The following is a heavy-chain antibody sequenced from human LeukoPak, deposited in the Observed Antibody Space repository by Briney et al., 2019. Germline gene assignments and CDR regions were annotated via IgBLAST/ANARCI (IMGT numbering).Heavy chain of an antibody. V-gene: IGHV1-69*05. CDR2: IIPIFGTA. CDR3: APGYYDSSGYTTFDY. Sequence: SVKVSCKASGGTFSSYAISWVRQAPGQGLEWMGGIIPIFGTANYAQKFQGRVTITTDESTSTAYMELSSPRSEDTAVYYCAPGYYDSSGYTTFDYWGEGTLVTDSS. CDR1: GGTFSSYA. J-gene: IGHJ4*02. D-gene: IGHD3-22*01.